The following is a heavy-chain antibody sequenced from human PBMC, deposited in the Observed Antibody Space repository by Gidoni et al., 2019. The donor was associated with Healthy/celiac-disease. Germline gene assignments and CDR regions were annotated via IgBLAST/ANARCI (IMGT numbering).Heavy chain of an antibody. J-gene: IGHJ2*01. Sequence: QVQLQESGPGLVKPSETLSLTCTVSGGSISSYYWSWIRQPPGKGLEWIGYIYYSGSTNYNPSLKSRVTISVDTSKNQFSLKLSSVTAADTAVYYCARREGTLWYFDLWGRGTLVTVSS. CDR3: ARREGTLWYFDL. V-gene: IGHV4-59*01. D-gene: IGHD1-26*01. CDR2: IYYSGST. CDR1: GGSISSYY.